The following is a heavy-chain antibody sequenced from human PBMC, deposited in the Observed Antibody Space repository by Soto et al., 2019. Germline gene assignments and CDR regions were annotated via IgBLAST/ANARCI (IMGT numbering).Heavy chain of an antibody. CDR1: GGSVSSGSYY. V-gene: IGHV4-61*01. CDR2: IYYSGST. Sequence: QVQLQESGPGLVKPSETLSLTCTVSGGSVSSGSYYWSWIRQPPGKVLEWIGYIYYSGSTNYNPSLKSRVTISVDTSKNQFSLKLSSVTAADTAVYYCASVTRTCISTSCYRYYYGMDVW. CDR3: ASVTRTCISTSCYRYYYGMDV. J-gene: IGHJ6*01. D-gene: IGHD2-2*02.